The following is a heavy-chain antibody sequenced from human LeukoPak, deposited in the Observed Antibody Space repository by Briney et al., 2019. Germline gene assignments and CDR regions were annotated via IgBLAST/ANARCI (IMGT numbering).Heavy chain of an antibody. Sequence: PGGSLRLSCAASGFPFTNYAMTWVRQAPGRGLEWISAITGGASTTYYADSVKGRFTISRDKLKNTVSLQMNSLRAEDTAVYYCAKESITNYGDTFDYWGQGTLVTVSS. CDR1: GFPFTNYA. CDR2: ITGGASTT. V-gene: IGHV3-23*01. J-gene: IGHJ4*02. D-gene: IGHD4-17*01. CDR3: AKESITNYGDTFDY.